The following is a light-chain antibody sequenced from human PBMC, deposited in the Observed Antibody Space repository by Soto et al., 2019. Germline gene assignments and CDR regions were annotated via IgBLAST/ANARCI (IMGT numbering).Light chain of an antibody. V-gene: IGKV1-12*01. J-gene: IGKJ1*01. CDR2: AAS. CDR1: QDIGVR. CDR3: LQVYSFPRT. Sequence: DIQMTQSPSSVSASVGDRITITCRASQDIGVRLAWFQQKPGKAPQYLIQAASILQSGVPSRFSGSGSGTEFILTINSLQPEDFASYFCLQVYSFPRTFGLGTKVEI.